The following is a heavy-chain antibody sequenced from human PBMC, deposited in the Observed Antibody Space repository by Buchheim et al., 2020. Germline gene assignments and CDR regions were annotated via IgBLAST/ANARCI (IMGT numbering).Heavy chain of an antibody. J-gene: IGHJ4*02. Sequence: EVQLVEPGGGLVQPGRSLRLSCTASGFTFGDYAMSWFRQAPGKGLEWVGFIRSKAYGGTTEYAASVKGRFTISRDDSKSIAYLQMNSLKTEDTAVYYCTRKMWSDGVGAGDYWGQGTL. V-gene: IGHV3-49*03. CDR3: TRKMWSDGVGAGDY. CDR2: IRSKAYGGTT. D-gene: IGHD1-26*01. CDR1: GFTFGDYA.